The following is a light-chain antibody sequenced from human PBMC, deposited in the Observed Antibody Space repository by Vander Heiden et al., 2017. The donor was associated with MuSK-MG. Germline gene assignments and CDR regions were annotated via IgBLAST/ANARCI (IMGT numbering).Light chain of an antibody. Sequence: EIVMAQSPATLSVSPGEGATLSCRASQSVNSNLAWYQHKPGQAPRLLIYGASTRATGVPARFSGSGSETEFTLTISSLQSEDIAVYYCQHYNNWPYTFGKGSKMEIK. CDR1: QSVNSN. V-gene: IGKV3-15*01. J-gene: IGKJ2*01. CDR2: GAS. CDR3: QHYNNWPYT.